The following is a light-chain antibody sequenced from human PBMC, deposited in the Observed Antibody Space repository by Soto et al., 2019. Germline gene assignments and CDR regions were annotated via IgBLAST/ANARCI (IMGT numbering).Light chain of an antibody. V-gene: IGLV2-14*01. CDR1: TSDVGGFDY. CDR2: EVT. Sequence: QSALTQPASVSGPPGQSITISCTGTTSDVGGFDYVSWYQQHPGKAPKLIIYEVTNRPSGVSNRFSGSKSGDTAPLTISGLQADDGADYYCSSHTSSSTPYIFGTGTKVTVL. CDR3: SSHTSSSTPYI. J-gene: IGLJ1*01.